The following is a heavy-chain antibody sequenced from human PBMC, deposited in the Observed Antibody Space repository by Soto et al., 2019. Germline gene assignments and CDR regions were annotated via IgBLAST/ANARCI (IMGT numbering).Heavy chain of an antibody. D-gene: IGHD1-1*01. CDR3: ARRLALHGTYALDV. J-gene: IGHJ6*04. Sequence: GESLKISCVGSGYRLTNYWIAWVRQMPGKGLEYLGIIYLDDSDTRYNPSFQGQVTISADKSVRTAYLQWSSLKASDTAVYYCARRLALHGTYALDVWGNGTTVTVSS. CDR1: GYRLTNYW. CDR2: IYLDDSDT. V-gene: IGHV5-51*01.